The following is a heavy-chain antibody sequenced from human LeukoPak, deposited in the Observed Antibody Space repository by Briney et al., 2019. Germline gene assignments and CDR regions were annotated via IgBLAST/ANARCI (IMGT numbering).Heavy chain of an antibody. V-gene: IGHV3-11*01. J-gene: IGHJ6*02. CDR3: ARFRYASTWPYGVDV. CDR1: GFIFSDYY. D-gene: IGHD6-13*01. CDR2: ISSSGGSRT. Sequence: PGGSLRLSCAASGFIFSDYYMSWIRQAPGKGLEWVSYISSSGGSRTYYADSVKGRFTISRGNAKNSLYLQMNSLRAEDTAVYYCARFRYASTWPYGVDVWGQGTTVTVSS.